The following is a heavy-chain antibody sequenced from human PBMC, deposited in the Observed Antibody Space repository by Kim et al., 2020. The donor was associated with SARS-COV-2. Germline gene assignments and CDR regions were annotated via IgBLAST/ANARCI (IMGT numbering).Heavy chain of an antibody. J-gene: IGHJ4*02. D-gene: IGHD1-26*01. CDR3: ARGTGYVGATRMYYFDY. CDR2: IYSGGST. CDR1: GFTVSSNY. Sequence: GGSLRLSCAASGFTVSSNYMSWVRQAPGKGLEWVSVIYSGGSTYYADSVKGRFTISRHNSKNTLYLQMTSLRAEDTAVCYCARGTGYVGATRMYYFDYWGQGTLVTVSS. V-gene: IGHV3-53*04.